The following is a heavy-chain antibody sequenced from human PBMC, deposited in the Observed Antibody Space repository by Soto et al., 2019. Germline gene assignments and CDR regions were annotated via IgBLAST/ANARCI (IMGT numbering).Heavy chain of an antibody. CDR2: IYWDDDK. J-gene: IGHJ4*02. Sequence: ESGPTLGYPKQTLTLTCTFSGLSHSTSGVGVGWIRLPPGKALEWLALIYWDDDKRYSPSLKSRLTITKDTSKNQVVLTMTNMDPVDTATYYCAHRRYYDSSGLIDYWGQGTLVTVSS. V-gene: IGHV2-5*02. CDR3: AHRRYYDSSGLIDY. CDR1: GLSHSTSGVG. D-gene: IGHD3-22*01.